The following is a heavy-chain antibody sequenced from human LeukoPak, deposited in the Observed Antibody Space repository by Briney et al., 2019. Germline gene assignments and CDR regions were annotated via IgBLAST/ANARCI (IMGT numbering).Heavy chain of an antibody. CDR2: ISGSGGST. V-gene: IGHV3-23*01. CDR3: AKEGRKSIAAAGGIFDY. J-gene: IGHJ4*02. Sequence: GGSLRLSCAASGFTFSSYAMSWVRQAPGKGLEWVSAISGSGGSTYYADSVKGRFTISRDNSKNTLYLQMNSLRAEDTAVYYCAKEGRKSIAAAGGIFDYRGRGTLVTVSS. D-gene: IGHD6-13*01. CDR1: GFTFSSYA.